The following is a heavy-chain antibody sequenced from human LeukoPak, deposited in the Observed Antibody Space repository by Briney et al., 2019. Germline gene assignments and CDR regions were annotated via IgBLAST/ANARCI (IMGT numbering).Heavy chain of an antibody. D-gene: IGHD6-6*01. V-gene: IGHV1-2*02. CDR2: INSNSGGT. CDR1: GYTFTGYY. Sequence: GASVKVSCKASGYTFTGYYIHWVRQAPGQGLEWMGWINSNSGGTNYAQKFQGRVTMTRGTSTTTAYMERNRLRSDDTAVYYCARVRRPEYSSSSYYYYMDVWGKGTTVTVSS. J-gene: IGHJ6*03. CDR3: ARVRRPEYSSSSYYYYMDV.